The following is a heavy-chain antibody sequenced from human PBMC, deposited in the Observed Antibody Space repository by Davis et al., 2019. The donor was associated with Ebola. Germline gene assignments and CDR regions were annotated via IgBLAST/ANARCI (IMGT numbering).Heavy chain of an antibody. CDR1: GFTFSSFP. D-gene: IGHD5-24*01. CDR3: GRGADGTWDY. Sequence: GESLKISCAASGFTFSSFPMSWVRQAPGKGLEWVASINGDGSAKQYVDSVEGRFTISRDNAKTSANLQMSSLRVEDTAVYYCGRGADGTWDYWGQGTLVTVSS. CDR2: INGDGSAK. V-gene: IGHV3-7*03. J-gene: IGHJ4*02.